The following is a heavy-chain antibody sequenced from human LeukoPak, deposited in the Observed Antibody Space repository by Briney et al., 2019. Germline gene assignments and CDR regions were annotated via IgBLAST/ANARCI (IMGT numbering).Heavy chain of an antibody. CDR3: ARENYGDSLLGTTFDP. D-gene: IGHD4-17*01. Sequence: SETLSLTCTVSGGSISSGGYYWSWISQHPGKGLEWIGYIYYSGSTYYNPSLKSRVTISVDTSKNQFSLKLSSVTAADTAVYYCARENYGDSLLGTTFDPWGQGTLVTVSS. J-gene: IGHJ5*02. CDR1: GGSISSGGYY. CDR2: IYYSGST. V-gene: IGHV4-31*03.